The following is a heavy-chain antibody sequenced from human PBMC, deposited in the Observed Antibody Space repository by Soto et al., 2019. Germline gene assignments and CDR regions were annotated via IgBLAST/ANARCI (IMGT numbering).Heavy chain of an antibody. V-gene: IGHV4-34*01. CDR1: GGSFSGYY. D-gene: IGHD3-3*01. CDR2: INHSGST. J-gene: IGHJ4*02. Sequence: PSETLSLTCAVYGGSFSGYYWSWIRQPPGKGLEWIGEINHSGSTNYNPSLKSRVTISVDTSKNQFSLKLSSVTAADTAVYYCARARALWSGYYIDYWGQGTLVTVSS. CDR3: ARARALWSGYYIDY.